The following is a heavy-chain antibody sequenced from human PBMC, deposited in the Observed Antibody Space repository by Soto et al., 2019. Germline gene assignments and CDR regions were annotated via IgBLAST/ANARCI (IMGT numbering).Heavy chain of an antibody. CDR2: MNPNSGNT. V-gene: IGHV1-8*01. Sequence: QVQLVQSGAEVKKPGASVKVSCKASGYTFTSYDINWVRQATGQGLEWMGWMNPNSGNTGYAQKFQGRVTTTRNNSISTAYMELSSLRAEDTAVYYCESERSGSRMDVWGQGTTVTVSS. CDR3: ESERSGSRMDV. J-gene: IGHJ6*02. CDR1: GYTFTSYD. D-gene: IGHD3-10*01.